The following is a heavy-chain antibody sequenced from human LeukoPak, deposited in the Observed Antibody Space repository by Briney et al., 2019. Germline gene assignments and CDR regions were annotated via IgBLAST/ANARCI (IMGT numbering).Heavy chain of an antibody. CDR3: ARSGAYSSSWGDFDY. CDR1: GFTFSSYW. Sequence: GGSLRLSCAASGFTFSSYWMSWVRQAPGKGLEWVANIKQDGSEKYYVDSVKGRFTISRDNAKNSLYLQMNSLRAEDTAVYYCARSGAYSSSWGDFDYWGQGTLVTVSS. V-gene: IGHV3-7*01. J-gene: IGHJ4*02. D-gene: IGHD6-6*01. CDR2: IKQDGSEK.